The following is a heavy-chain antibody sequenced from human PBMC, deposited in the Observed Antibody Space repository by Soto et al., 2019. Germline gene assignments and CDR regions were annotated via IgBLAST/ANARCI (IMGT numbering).Heavy chain of an antibody. CDR1: GFTFSSYA. D-gene: IGHD3-3*01. J-gene: IGHJ6*02. CDR2: ISGDGSST. CDR3: TTDPSSYNDFWTGPGVDV. V-gene: IGHV3-23*01. Sequence: GGSLRLSCAASGFTFSSYAMSWVRQAPGKGLEWVSAISGDGSSTYFADSGKGRFTISRDNSKNTLYLQMNSLKIEDTGVYYCTTDPSSYNDFWTGPGVDVWGQGTTVTVSS.